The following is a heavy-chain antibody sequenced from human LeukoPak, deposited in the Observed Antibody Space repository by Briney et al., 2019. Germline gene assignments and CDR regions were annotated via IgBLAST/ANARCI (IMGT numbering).Heavy chain of an antibody. V-gene: IGHV3-73*01. CDR1: GFTFSGSA. D-gene: IGHD4-17*01. CDR2: IRSKANSYAT. J-gene: IGHJ4*02. CDR3: TRLSRVPDYGDYAYDY. Sequence: PGGSLRLSCAASGFTFSGSAMHWVRQASGKGLEWVGRIRSKANSYATAYAASVKGRFTISRDDSKNTAYLQTNSLKTEDTAVYYCTRLSRVPDYGDYAYDYWGQGTLVTVSS.